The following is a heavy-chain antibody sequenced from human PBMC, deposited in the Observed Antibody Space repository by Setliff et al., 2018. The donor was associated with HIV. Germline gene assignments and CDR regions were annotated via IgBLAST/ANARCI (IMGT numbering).Heavy chain of an antibody. CDR2: IYTSRGT. J-gene: IGHJ4*02. V-gene: IGHV4-4*09. CDR1: GGSISGYH. CDR3: ARADCTSTSCFFGLGGGFFDS. Sequence: SETLSLTCTVSGGSISGYHWNWLRQTPGKGLEWIGYIYTSRGTNYNHSLRTRVIISVDTSRNQFSLTLKSVTVADTAVYYCARADCTSTSCFFGLGGGFFDSWGRGALVTVSS. D-gene: IGHD2-2*01.